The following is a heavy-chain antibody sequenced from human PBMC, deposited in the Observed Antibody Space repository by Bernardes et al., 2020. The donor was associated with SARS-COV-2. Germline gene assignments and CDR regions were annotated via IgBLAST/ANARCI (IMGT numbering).Heavy chain of an antibody. Sequence: ASVKVSCKTSGYTFNAYGIIWVRQAPGQGLEWMGWITPYNGNTNYAQNLQGRVTMTTDAGTRAAHMELRGLRSDDTAVYYCARGVAVGATFYFDYWGQGSLVTVSS. D-gene: IGHD1-26*01. CDR3: ARGVAVGATFYFDY. CDR1: GYTFNAYG. V-gene: IGHV1-18*01. CDR2: ITPYNGNT. J-gene: IGHJ4*02.